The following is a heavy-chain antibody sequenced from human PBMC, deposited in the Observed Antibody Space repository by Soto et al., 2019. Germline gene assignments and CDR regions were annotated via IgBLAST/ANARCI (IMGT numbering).Heavy chain of an antibody. V-gene: IGHV3-48*02. Sequence: EVQLVESGGGLLQPGGSLRLSCAASGFTFSSYNMNWVRQAPGKGLEWVSYISSDSSTIYYADSVKGRFIISRDNAKNPLYLQVNGLRDEDTAVYNCARGGSGSGWYGDYWGQGTLVTVTS. J-gene: IGHJ4*02. CDR1: GFTFSSYN. D-gene: IGHD6-13*01. CDR2: ISSDSSTI. CDR3: ARGGSGSGWYGDY.